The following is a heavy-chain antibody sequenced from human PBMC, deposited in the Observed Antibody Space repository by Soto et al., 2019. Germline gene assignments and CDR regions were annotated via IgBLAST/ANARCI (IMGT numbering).Heavy chain of an antibody. D-gene: IGHD3-22*01. CDR3: AKVGDYDSSGYVDYFDY. J-gene: IGHJ4*02. CDR1: GFTFSDYY. V-gene: IGHV3-30*18. Sequence: PGGSLRLSCAASGFTFSDYYMSWIRQAPGKGLEWVAVISYDGSNKYYADSVKGRFTISRDNSKNTLYLQMNSLRAEDTAVYYCAKVGDYDSSGYVDYFDYWGQGTMVTVSS. CDR2: ISYDGSNK.